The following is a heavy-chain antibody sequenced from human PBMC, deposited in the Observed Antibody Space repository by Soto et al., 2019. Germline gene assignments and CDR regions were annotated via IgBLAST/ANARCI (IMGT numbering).Heavy chain of an antibody. D-gene: IGHD3-10*01. CDR1: GGSFSGYQ. CDR3: ARGSSLWFGELARRGGYYYYMDV. V-gene: IGHV4-34*01. CDR2: INDSGNI. J-gene: IGHJ6*03. Sequence: QVQLQQWGAGLLKPSETLSLTCAVYGGSFSGYQWTWIRQTPGKGLEWIGEINDSGNINYNPSLTSRVTSLFDTAKKQTSLRLSSVPAAGTAVYYRARGSSLWFGELARRGGYYYYMDVWGKGPAVTVSS.